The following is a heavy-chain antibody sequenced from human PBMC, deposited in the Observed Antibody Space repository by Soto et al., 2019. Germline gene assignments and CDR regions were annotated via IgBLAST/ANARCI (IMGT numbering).Heavy chain of an antibody. Sequence: SGPTLVNPTQTLTLTCTFSGFSLSTSGMCVSWIRQPPGKALEWRALIDWDDDKYYSTSPKTRLTISKDTSQNQVVLTMTNMDPVDTATYYCARIPRGLYVWGSYRRSPDYHDGMDVWGQGTTVTVSS. V-gene: IGHV2-70*01. CDR2: IDWDDDK. D-gene: IGHD3-16*02. CDR1: GFSLSTSGMC. CDR3: ARIPRGLYVWGSYRRSPDYHDGMDV. J-gene: IGHJ6*02.